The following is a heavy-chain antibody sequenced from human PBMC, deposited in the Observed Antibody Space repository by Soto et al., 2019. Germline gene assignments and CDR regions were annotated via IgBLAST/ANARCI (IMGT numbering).Heavy chain of an antibody. CDR2: INSDGSST. D-gene: IGHD6-13*01. V-gene: IGHV3-74*01. CDR1: GLTFSSYW. J-gene: IGHJ6*02. CDR3: ARVEGSSSWYYYYGMDD. Sequence: GGSLRLSCAASGLTFSSYWMHWVRQAPGKGLVWVSRINSDGSSTSYADSVKGRFTISRDNAKNTLYLQMNSLRAGDTAVYYCARVEGSSSWYYYYGMDDWRQVPTVTVSS.